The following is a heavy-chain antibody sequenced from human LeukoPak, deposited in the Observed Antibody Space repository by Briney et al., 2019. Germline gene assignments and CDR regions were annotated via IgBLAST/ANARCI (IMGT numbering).Heavy chain of an antibody. CDR1: GFTFSAYW. CDR3: ARVRSGSDDWVGP. D-gene: IGHD1-26*01. J-gene: IGHJ5*02. Sequence: QPGGSLRLSCAASGFTFSAYWMHWVRQAPGKGLVWVSRIDTVGSTTTYADSVKGRFTISRDNAKNTLHLQMSSLTADDTGVYYCARVRSGSDDWVGPWGQGTLVTVSS. CDR2: IDTVGSTT. V-gene: IGHV3-74*03.